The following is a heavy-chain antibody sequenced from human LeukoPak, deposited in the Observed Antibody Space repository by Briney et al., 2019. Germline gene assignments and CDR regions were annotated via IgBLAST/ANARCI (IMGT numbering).Heavy chain of an antibody. J-gene: IGHJ4*02. Sequence: TSVKVSCKASGYTVTSYYMHWVRQAPGQGLEWMGILNPSGGSSSYAQKFQGRATLTRATSTSTVYMELSSLRSEDTAVYYCARFHAIFGVVTLWGQGTLVTVSS. V-gene: IGHV1-46*01. D-gene: IGHD3-3*01. CDR2: LNPSGGSS. CDR3: ARFHAIFGVVTL. CDR1: GYTVTSYY.